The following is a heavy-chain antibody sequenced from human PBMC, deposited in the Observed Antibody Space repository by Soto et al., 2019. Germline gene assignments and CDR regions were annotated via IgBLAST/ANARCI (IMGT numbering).Heavy chain of an antibody. D-gene: IGHD3-3*01. V-gene: IGHV1-3*01. CDR3: ARDGARITVFGVVYYFDY. CDR1: GYTFSSHA. Sequence: GSVKVSCKAYGYTFSSHAMPWVRQAPGQRLEWMGWINAGNGNTEYSQNFQGRVAITRDTSASTAYMELRSLRSEDTAVYYCARDGARITVFGVVYYFDYWGQGTLVTVSS. J-gene: IGHJ4*02. CDR2: INAGNGNT.